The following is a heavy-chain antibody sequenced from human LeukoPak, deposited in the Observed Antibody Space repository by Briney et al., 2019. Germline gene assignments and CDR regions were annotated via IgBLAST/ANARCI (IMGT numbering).Heavy chain of an antibody. V-gene: IGHV3-21*01. CDR1: GFTFSNYS. CDR3: ARGYNWNEAFDI. CDR2: ISSSSSYI. Sequence: GGSLRLSCAASGFTFSNYSMNWVRQAPGKGLEWVSSISSSSSYIYYADSVKGRFTISRDNAKNSLYLQMNSLRAEDTAVYYCARGYNWNEAFDIWGQGTMVTVSS. D-gene: IGHD1-1*01. J-gene: IGHJ3*02.